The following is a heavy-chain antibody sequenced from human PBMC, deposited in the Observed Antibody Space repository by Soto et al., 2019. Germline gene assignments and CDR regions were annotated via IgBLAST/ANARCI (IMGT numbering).Heavy chain of an antibody. CDR3: ARDPSIRAPPDF. D-gene: IGHD3-3*02. CDR2: ISSTGSYT. V-gene: IGHV3-11*05. Sequence: GGSLRLSCAASGFTFDDYYMTWFRQPPGTGLEWVSYISSTGSYTKYADSVKGRFTISRDNAHNSLYLEMDSLRDEDTGIYYCARDPSIRAPPDFWGRGTQVTSPQ. CDR1: GFTFDDYY. J-gene: IGHJ4*02.